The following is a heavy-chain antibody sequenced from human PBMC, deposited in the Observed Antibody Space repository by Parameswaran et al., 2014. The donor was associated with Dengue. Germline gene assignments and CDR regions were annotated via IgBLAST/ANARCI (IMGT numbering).Heavy chain of an antibody. V-gene: IGHV3-23*01. D-gene: IGHD3-10*01. CDR2: ISGSGGST. Sequence: RWIRQPPGRGWSGSSAISGSGGSTYYADSVKGRFTISRDNSKNTLYLQMNSLRAEDTAVYYCAKDLRETSGYGSGSYPRGGMDVWGQGTTVTVSS. CDR3: AKDLRETSGYGSGSYPRGGMDV. J-gene: IGHJ6*02.